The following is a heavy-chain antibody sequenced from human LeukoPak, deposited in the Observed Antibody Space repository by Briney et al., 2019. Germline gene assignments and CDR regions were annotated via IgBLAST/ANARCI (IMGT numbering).Heavy chain of an antibody. D-gene: IGHD6-19*01. CDR3: ARVRVAVAGFDAFDI. CDR2: IWYDGSNK. J-gene: IGHJ3*02. V-gene: IGHV3-33*01. Sequence: GGSLRLSCAASGFTLSSYGMHWVRQAPGKGLEWVAVIWYDGSNKYYADSVKGRFTISRDNSKNTLYLQMNSLRAEDTAVYYCARVRVAVAGFDAFDIWGQGTMVTVSS. CDR1: GFTLSSYG.